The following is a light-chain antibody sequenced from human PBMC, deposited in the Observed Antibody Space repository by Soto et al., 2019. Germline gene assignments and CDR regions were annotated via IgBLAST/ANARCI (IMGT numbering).Light chain of an antibody. CDR1: QGISDD. J-gene: IGKJ4*01. CDR3: QQDYRYPLT. V-gene: IGKV1-6*01. CDR2: AAS. Sequence: AIQMTQSPSSLSASVGDSVTITCRARQGISDDLGWYQQKPGKAPKLLIYAASSLERGVPSRFSGSGSGTDFTIPISSLQPEDSATYYCQQDYRYPLTFGGGTKVEIK.